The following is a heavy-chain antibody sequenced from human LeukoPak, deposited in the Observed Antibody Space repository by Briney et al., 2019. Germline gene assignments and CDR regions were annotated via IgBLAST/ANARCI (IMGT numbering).Heavy chain of an antibody. Sequence: PAGGSLRLSCAASGFTFSSYGMSWVRQAPGKGLEWVSAISGSGGSTYYADSVKGRFTISRDNAKNSLYLQMNSLRAEDTAVYYCARDDIAVATCFDYWGQGTLVTVSS. J-gene: IGHJ4*02. CDR1: GFTFSSYG. CDR3: ARDDIAVATCFDY. D-gene: IGHD6-19*01. CDR2: ISGSGGST. V-gene: IGHV3-23*01.